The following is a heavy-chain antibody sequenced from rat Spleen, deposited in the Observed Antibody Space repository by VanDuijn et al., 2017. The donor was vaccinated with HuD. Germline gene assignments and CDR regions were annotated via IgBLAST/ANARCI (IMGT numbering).Heavy chain of an antibody. CDR2: IWGDGST. D-gene: IGHD1-1*01. CDR1: GFSLTSYH. CDR3: TLSGEAY. V-gene: IGHV2S1*01. Sequence: QVHLKESGPGLVQPSQTLSLTCTVSGFSLTSYHVSWVRQAPGKGLEWMGIIWGDGSTNYNSPLKSRLSISRDTSKSQVFLTMNSLQTDDTAVYYCTLSGEAYWGQGVMVTVSS. J-gene: IGHJ2*01.